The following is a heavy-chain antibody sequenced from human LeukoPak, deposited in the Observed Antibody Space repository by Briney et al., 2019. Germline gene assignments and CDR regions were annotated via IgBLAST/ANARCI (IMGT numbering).Heavy chain of an antibody. CDR1: GYTFTSYA. D-gene: IGHD1-26*01. J-gene: IGHJ4*02. CDR3: ARAAGXDXGXXATYY. Sequence: ASVKVSCKASGYTFTSYAMHWVRQAPGQRLEWMGWINXGNXNTKYSQKFQGRVTITRDTSASTAYMELSSLRSEDTAVYYCARAAGXDXGXXATYYWGQGTLVTVSS. CDR2: INXGNXNT. V-gene: IGHV1-3*01.